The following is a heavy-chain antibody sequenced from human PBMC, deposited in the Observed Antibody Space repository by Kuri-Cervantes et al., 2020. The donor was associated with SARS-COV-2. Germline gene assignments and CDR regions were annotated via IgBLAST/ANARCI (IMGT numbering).Heavy chain of an antibody. CDR3: ARGPHCSSTSCNRDY. D-gene: IGHD2-2*01. CDR1: GGSFSGYY. CDR2: INHSGST. J-gene: IGHJ4*02. Sequence: SETLSLTCAVYGGSFSGYYWSWIRQPPGKGLEWIGEINHSGSTNYNPFLKSRVTISVDTSKNQFSLKLSSVTAADTAVYYCARGPHCSSTSCNRDYWGQGTRVTCAS. V-gene: IGHV4-34*01.